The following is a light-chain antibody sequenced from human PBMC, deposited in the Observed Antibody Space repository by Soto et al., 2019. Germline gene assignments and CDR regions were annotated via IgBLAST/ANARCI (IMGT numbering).Light chain of an antibody. CDR2: GNC. CDR1: SSNIGAGYD. CDR3: QSYDSSLSVWV. V-gene: IGLV1-40*01. Sequence: QLVLTQPPSVSGAPGQRVTISCTGSSSNIGAGYDVHWYQQLPGTAPKLLIYGNCNRPSGVPDRFSGSKSGTSASLAITGLQAEDDADYYCQSYDSSLSVWVFGGGTKLNVL. J-gene: IGLJ3*02.